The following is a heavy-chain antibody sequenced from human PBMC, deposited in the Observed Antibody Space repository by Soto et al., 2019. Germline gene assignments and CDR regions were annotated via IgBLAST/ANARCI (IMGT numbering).Heavy chain of an antibody. V-gene: IGHV4-39*01. CDR2: IYYSGST. Sequence: SETLSLTCTVSGGSISSSSYYWGWIRQPPGKGLEWIGSIYYSGSTYYNPSLKSRVTISVDTSKNQFSLKLSSVTAADTAVYYCARHKGTGLRLAFDIWGQGTMVTVSS. CDR3: ARHKGTGLRLAFDI. J-gene: IGHJ3*02. D-gene: IGHD4-17*01. CDR1: GGSISSSSYY.